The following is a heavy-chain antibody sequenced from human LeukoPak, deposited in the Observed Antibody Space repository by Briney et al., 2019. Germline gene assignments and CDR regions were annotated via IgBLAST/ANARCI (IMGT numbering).Heavy chain of an antibody. Sequence: PGGSLRLSCAASGFTFSSYAMHWVRQAPGKGLEWVAVISYDGSNKYYADSVKGRFTISRDNSKNTLYLQMNSLRAEDTAVYYCARGHVIAAAGTFDYWGQGTLVTVSS. CDR2: ISYDGSNK. J-gene: IGHJ4*02. CDR1: GFTFSSYA. CDR3: ARGHVIAAAGTFDY. V-gene: IGHV3-30-3*01. D-gene: IGHD6-13*01.